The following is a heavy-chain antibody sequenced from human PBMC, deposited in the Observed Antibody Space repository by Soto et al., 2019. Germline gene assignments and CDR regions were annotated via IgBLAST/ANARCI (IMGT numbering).Heavy chain of an antibody. J-gene: IGHJ6*02. V-gene: IGHV1-69*06. D-gene: IGHD2-2*01. CDR1: GGTFSSYA. CDR3: ARDGRYCSSTSCCYYDGMEV. CDR2: IIPILGTA. Sequence: QVQLVQSGAEVKKPGSSVKVSCKASGGTFSSYAISWVRQAPGQGLEWMGGIIPILGTANYAQKFQGRVTITADKSTSTDYMELSSLRPEDTAVYYCARDGRYCSSTSCCYYDGMEVWGQGTTVTVSS.